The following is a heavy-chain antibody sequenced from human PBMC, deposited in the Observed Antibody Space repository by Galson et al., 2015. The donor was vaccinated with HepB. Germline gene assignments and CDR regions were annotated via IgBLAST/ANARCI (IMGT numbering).Heavy chain of an antibody. J-gene: IGHJ4*02. D-gene: IGHD6-19*01. CDR1: GFPFSSCT. Sequence: SLRLSCAASGFPFSSCTMGWVRQAPGKGLEWVSSISGSSTYIYYADSVEGRFTISRDNTKNSLYLQLNSLRAEDTALYFCATETEAVAGQGFWGQGTLVTVSS. CDR3: ATETEAVAGQGF. V-gene: IGHV3-21*01. CDR2: ISGSSTYI.